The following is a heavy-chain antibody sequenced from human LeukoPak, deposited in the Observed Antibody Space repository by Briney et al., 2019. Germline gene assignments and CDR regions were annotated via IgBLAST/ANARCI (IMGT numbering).Heavy chain of an antibody. J-gene: IGHJ4*02. V-gene: IGHV3-23*01. Sequence: PGGSLRLSCAASGFTLSSYAMSWVRQAPGKGLEWVSAISGSGGSTYYADSVKGRFTISRDNSKNTLYLQMNSLRAEDTAVYYCAKDHYYGSGSYFPYYFDYWGQGTLVTVSS. D-gene: IGHD3-10*01. CDR3: AKDHYYGSGSYFPYYFDY. CDR1: GFTLSSYA. CDR2: ISGSGGST.